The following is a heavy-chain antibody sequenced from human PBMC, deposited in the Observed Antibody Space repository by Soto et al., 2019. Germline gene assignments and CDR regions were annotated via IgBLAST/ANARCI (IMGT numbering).Heavy chain of an antibody. CDR2: INAGNGNT. CDR3: AREGHGRVVAFDI. CDR1: GYTFTSYA. J-gene: IGHJ3*02. Sequence: QVQLVQSGAEVKKPGASVKVSCKASGYTFTSYAMHWVRQAPGQRLEWMGWINAGNGNTKYSQKFQGRVTITRDTSASTGYMELGSLRSDDTAVYDCAREGHGRVVAFDIWGQGTMVTVSS. V-gene: IGHV1-3*01.